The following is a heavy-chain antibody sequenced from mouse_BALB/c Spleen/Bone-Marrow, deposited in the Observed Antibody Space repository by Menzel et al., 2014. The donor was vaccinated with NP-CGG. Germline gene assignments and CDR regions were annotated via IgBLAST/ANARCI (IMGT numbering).Heavy chain of an antibody. V-gene: IGHV10-1*02. CDR2: IRSKSNTYAT. J-gene: IGHJ3*01. CDR3: VLGRDRFAY. Sequence: EVQLVESGGGMVQPKGSLKLSCAASGFTFKTYAMNWVRQTPGKGLEWVARIRSKSNTYATYYVDSVKDRFTISRDDSQSMLFLQMNNLKTEDTAMYYCVLGRDRFAYWGQGTLVTVSA. D-gene: IGHD4-1*01. CDR1: GFTFKTYA.